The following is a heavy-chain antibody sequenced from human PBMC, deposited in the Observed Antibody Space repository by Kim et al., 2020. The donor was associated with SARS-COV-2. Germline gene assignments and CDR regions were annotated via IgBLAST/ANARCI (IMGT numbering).Heavy chain of an antibody. CDR3: ARGVPLLLWFRIRGAAFDI. CDR2: IYYSGST. D-gene: IGHD3-10*01. V-gene: IGHV4-30-4*01. CDR1: GGSISSGDYY. J-gene: IGHJ3*02. Sequence: SETLSLTCTVSGGSISSGDYYWSWIRQPPGKGLEWIGYIYYSGSTYYNPSLKSRVTISVDTSKNQFSLKLSSVTAADTAVYYCARGVPLLLWFRIRGAAFDIWGQGTMVNVSS.